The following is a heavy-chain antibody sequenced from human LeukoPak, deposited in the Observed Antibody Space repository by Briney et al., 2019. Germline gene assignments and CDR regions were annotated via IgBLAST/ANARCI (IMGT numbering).Heavy chain of an antibody. V-gene: IGHV3-11*01. CDR1: GLTFSDYH. Sequence: GGSLRLSCAASGLTFSDYHMSWIRQAPGKGLEWVSYISGSGSTIYYADSVKGRLTNSRDNAKNSPYLQMDSLSAEDTAVYYCTTLHYYGMVVWGPGTTVTVS. CDR3: TTLHYYGMVV. CDR2: ISGSGSTI. J-gene: IGHJ6*02.